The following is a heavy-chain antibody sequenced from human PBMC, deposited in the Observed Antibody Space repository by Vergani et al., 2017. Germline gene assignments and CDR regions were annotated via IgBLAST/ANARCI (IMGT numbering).Heavy chain of an antibody. D-gene: IGHD3-22*01. CDR1: GYSISSGYY. J-gene: IGHJ4*02. CDR2: IYHSGST. Sequence: QVQLQESGPGLVKPSETLSLTCTVSGYSISSGYYWGWIRQPPGKGLEWIGSIYHSGSTYYNPSLKSRVTISVDTSKNQFSLKLSAVTAADTAVYYCARVFDDSSGRRSDYWGLGTLVTVSS. CDR3: ARVFDDSSGRRSDY. V-gene: IGHV4-38-2*02.